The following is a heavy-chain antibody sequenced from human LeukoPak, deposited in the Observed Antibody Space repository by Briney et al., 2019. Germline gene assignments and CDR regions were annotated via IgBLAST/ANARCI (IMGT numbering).Heavy chain of an antibody. V-gene: IGHV4-39*01. D-gene: IGHD2-15*01. J-gene: IGHJ5*02. Sequence: SETLTLTCTVSGVTIIMSSYNWVWMRQPPVNGLVWIGSIDFGGSTYYNPVLNSRVTISVDTSKNQFSLKLSSMTAADTAVYYCARHPSLSYCRFDPWGQGTLVSDSS. CDR2: IDFGGST. CDR1: GVTIIMSSYN. CDR3: ARHPSLSYCRFDP.